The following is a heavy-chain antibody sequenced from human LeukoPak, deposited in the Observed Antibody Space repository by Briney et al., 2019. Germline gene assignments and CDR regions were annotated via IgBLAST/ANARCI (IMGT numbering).Heavy chain of an antibody. CDR3: ARTSTDCLDC. J-gene: IGHJ4*02. D-gene: IGHD2-21*02. V-gene: IGHV3-11*04. Sequence: GGSLRLSCAASGFTFRDYNMSWIRQAPGKGLEYISYINTGGGSIYYAGSAKGRFTISRDNAKNSLYLQMNNVRAEDTAVYYCARTSTDCLDCWGQGTLVTVSS. CDR1: GFTFRDYN. CDR2: INTGGGSI.